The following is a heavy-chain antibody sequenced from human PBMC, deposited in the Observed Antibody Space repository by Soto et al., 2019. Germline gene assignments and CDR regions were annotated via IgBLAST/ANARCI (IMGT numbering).Heavy chain of an antibody. D-gene: IGHD1-26*01. J-gene: IGHJ4*02. Sequence: QVQLAESGGGVVQPGRSLRLSCAASGFTFSSYAMHWVRQAPGKGLEWVAVISYDGSNKYYADSVKGRFTISRDNSKNTLYLQMNSLRAEDTAVYYCARDVNALSVWELAFDYWGQGTLVTVSS. V-gene: IGHV3-30-3*01. CDR3: ARDVNALSVWELAFDY. CDR2: ISYDGSNK. CDR1: GFTFSSYA.